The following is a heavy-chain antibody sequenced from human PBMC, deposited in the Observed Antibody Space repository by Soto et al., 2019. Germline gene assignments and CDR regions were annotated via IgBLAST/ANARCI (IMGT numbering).Heavy chain of an antibody. J-gene: IGHJ4*02. Sequence: EVQLVESGGGLVQPGGSLRLSCAASGFTFSSYWMHWVRQAPGKGLVWVSRINSDGSATSYADSVKGRFTISRDNAKNTRYLQMNSLRAEDTAVYYCTRDRGTAMVPDYWGQGTLVTVSS. V-gene: IGHV3-74*01. CDR2: INSDGSAT. CDR3: TRDRGTAMVPDY. D-gene: IGHD5-18*01. CDR1: GFTFSSYW.